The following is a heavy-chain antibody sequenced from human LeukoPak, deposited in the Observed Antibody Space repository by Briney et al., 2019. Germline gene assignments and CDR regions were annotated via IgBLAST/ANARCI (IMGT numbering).Heavy chain of an antibody. D-gene: IGHD2-21*01. V-gene: IGHV1-2*02. CDR1: GYSFTGYY. J-gene: IGHJ4*02. CDR3: VSWAGGNADVAVFDY. Sequence: GASVKLSCKASGYSFTGYYMHWMRRAPGKGLEWMGWINLNSGGTNYAQKFQGRVAMTRDTSISTAYMELSRLRSDDTAVYYCVSWAGGNADVAVFDYWGQGTLVTVSS. CDR2: INLNSGGT.